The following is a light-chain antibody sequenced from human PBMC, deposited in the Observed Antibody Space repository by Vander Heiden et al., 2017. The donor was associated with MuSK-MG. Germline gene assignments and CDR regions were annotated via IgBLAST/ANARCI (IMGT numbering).Light chain of an antibody. CDR3: QQSVKTPWT. Sequence: DIQMTQSPSSLSASVGDRVTITCRGSQSISSYLNWYRQTPGRAPKLLIYAASSLQSGVSSTFSGSGSGTDFTLTINSLQPEDFATYYCQQSVKTPWTFGQVTTVXIK. V-gene: IGKV1-39*01. J-gene: IGKJ1*01. CDR2: AAS. CDR1: QSISSY.